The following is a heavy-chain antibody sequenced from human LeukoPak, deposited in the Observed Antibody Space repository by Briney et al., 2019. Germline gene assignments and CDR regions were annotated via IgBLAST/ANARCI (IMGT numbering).Heavy chain of an antibody. J-gene: IGHJ5*02. Sequence: GESLKISCKASGCTFTDYWVAWVRQMPGKGLEWMGLIYPGESETRYNPSFQGHVTMSVDNSINTAYLQWSSLQASDAAIYYCARGRWSVATKWFDPWGQGTLVTVSA. CDR1: GCTFTDYW. CDR2: IYPGESET. CDR3: ARGRWSVATKWFDP. V-gene: IGHV5-51*01. D-gene: IGHD4-23*01.